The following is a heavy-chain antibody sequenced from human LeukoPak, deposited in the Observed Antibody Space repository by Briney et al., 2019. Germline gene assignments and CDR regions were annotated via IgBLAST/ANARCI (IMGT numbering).Heavy chain of an antibody. CDR2: IYYSGST. D-gene: IGHD1-1*01. CDR3: ARRKGYVGWFDP. CDR1: GGSISSSSYY. J-gene: IGHJ5*02. Sequence: KTSETLSLTCTVSGGSISSSSYYWGWIRQPPGKGLEWIGSIYYSGSTYYNPSLKSRVTISVDTSKNQFSLKLSSVTAADTAVYYCARRKGYVGWFDPWGQGTLVTVSS. V-gene: IGHV4-39*07.